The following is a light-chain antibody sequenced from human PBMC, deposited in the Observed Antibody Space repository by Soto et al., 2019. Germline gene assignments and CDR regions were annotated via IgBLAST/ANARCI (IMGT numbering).Light chain of an antibody. CDR3: AAWDDSLNGYV. V-gene: IGLV1-44*01. J-gene: IGLJ1*01. CDR2: GND. CDR1: SSNIGRNI. Sequence: QSVLTQPPSASGPPGQRVTISCSGGSSNIGRNIVNWYQQLPGTAPKVLIYGNDQRPSGVPDRFSGSKSGTSASLAISGLQSEDEADFYCAAWDDSLNGYVFGTGTKVTVL.